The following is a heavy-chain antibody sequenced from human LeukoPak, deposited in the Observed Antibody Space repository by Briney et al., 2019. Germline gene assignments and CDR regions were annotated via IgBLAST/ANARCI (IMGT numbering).Heavy chain of an antibody. CDR1: GFTFSSYG. Sequence: GGSLRLSCAASGFTFSSYGMHWVRQTPGKGLEWVAVISYDGSNKYYADSVKGRFTISRDNSKNTLYLQMNSLRAEDTAVYYCAKDPRLWFGESTDLYYFDYWGQGILVTVSS. CDR2: ISYDGSNK. CDR3: AKDPRLWFGESTDLYYFDY. D-gene: IGHD3-10*01. J-gene: IGHJ4*02. V-gene: IGHV3-30*18.